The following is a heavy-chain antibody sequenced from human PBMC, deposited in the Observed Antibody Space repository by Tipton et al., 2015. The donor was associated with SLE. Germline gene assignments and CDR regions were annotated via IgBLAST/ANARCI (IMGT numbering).Heavy chain of an antibody. D-gene: IGHD3-3*01. CDR1: GGSISGNY. V-gene: IGHV4-59*08. Sequence: TLSLTCIVSGGSISGNYWSWIRQPPGKRLEWIGYIDQIGNDNYNPSLQSRVTISVGKSTTQFSLKLTSVTAADSAIYYCARHAYDFWRGFYHHVIDVWGQGTIITVSS. CDR2: IDQIGND. J-gene: IGHJ3*01. CDR3: ARHAYDFWRGFYHHVIDV.